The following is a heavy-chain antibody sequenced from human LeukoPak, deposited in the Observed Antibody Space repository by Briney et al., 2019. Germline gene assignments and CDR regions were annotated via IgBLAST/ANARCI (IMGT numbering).Heavy chain of an antibody. Sequence: GGSLRLSCAASGFTFSSYSMNWVRQAPGKGLEWVSSISSSSSYIYYADSVKGRFTISRDNAKNSLYLQMNSLRAEDTAVYYCARDGGIAAATYLFDYWGQGTLVTVSS. CDR1: GFTFSSYS. D-gene: IGHD6-13*01. V-gene: IGHV3-21*01. CDR3: ARDGGIAAATYLFDY. CDR2: ISSSSSYI. J-gene: IGHJ4*02.